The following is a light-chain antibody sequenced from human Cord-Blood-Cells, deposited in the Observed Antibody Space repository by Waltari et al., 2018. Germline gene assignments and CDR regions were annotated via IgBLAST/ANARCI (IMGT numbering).Light chain of an antibody. V-gene: IGLV1-47*01. CDR3: AAWDDSLRV. CDR2: RNN. J-gene: IGLJ2*01. CDR1: SSNIGSNY. Sequence: QSVLTQPPSASGTPGQRVTISCSGSSSNIGSNYVYWYQQLPGTAPKHLIYRNNQRPSGVPDRFSGSKSGTSASLATSGLRSEDEADYYCAAWDDSLRVFGGGTKLTVL.